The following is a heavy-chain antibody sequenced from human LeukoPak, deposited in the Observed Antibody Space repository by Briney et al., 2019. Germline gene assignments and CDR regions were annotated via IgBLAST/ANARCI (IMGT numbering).Heavy chain of an antibody. D-gene: IGHD1-26*01. Sequence: KSGGSLRLSCAASGFTFSSYAMSWVRQAPAKGPEWVSVISGSGGSTDYADSVQGRFTITRDNSKNTLYLQMNSLRAEDTAVYYCTKKEWDLLTDAFDIWGQGTMVTVSS. V-gene: IGHV3-23*01. CDR2: ISGSGGST. CDR1: GFTFSSYA. J-gene: IGHJ3*02. CDR3: TKKEWDLLTDAFDI.